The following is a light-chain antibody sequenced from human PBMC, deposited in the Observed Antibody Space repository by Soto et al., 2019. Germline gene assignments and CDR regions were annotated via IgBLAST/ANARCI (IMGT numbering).Light chain of an antibody. CDR1: TGAVTSGNY. CDR3: LLYYGGAHLV. CDR2: TTN. J-gene: IGLJ3*02. V-gene: IGLV7-43*01. Sequence: VVTQEPSLTVSPGGTVTLTCASSTGAVTSGNYPSWFQQKPGQPPRTLIYTTNNKHSWTPARFSGSLLGGKAALTLSGAQPEDEAEYYFLLYYGGAHLVFGGGTKLTVL.